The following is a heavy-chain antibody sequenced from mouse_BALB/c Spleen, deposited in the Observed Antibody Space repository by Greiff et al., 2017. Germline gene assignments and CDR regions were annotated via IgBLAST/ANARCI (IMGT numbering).Heavy chain of an antibody. J-gene: IGHJ2*01. D-gene: IGHD2-3*01. CDR1: GFAFSRFW. V-gene: IGHV4-1*02. Sequence: EVKLMESGGGLVQPGGSLKLSCAASGFAFSRFWMSWVRQAPGKGLEWIGDINPDSSTINYTPSLKDKFIISRDNAKNTLYLQMSKVRSEDTALYYCARYDGHPDYWGQGTTLTVSS. CDR3: ARYDGHPDY. CDR2: INPDSSTI.